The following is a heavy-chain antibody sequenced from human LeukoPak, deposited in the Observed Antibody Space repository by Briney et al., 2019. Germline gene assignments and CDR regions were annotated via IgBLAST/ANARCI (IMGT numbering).Heavy chain of an antibody. J-gene: IGHJ5*02. Sequence: NPSETLSLTCTVSGGSISTGAYYWGWIRQPPGEGLEWIGSIYYSGTTYYNPSLKSRVTMSIDTSKNQFSLNLRSVTAADTAVYYCARQSTTHNWFGPWGQGTLVTVSS. CDR1: GGSISTGAYY. CDR2: IYYSGTT. CDR3: ARQSTTHNWFGP. V-gene: IGHV4-39*01. D-gene: IGHD4-11*01.